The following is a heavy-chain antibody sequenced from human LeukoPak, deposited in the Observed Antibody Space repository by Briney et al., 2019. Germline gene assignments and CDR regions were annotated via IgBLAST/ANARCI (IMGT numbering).Heavy chain of an antibody. Sequence: GGSLRLSCAASGFTFSAFAMTWVRQAPGKGLEWVSTITDDGYNTYSADSVKGRITFSRDNSKNTLSLQLRSLRAEDTAVYNCAKDLSYTSGASDHWGQGTLVTVSS. CDR1: GFTFSAFA. V-gene: IGHV3-23*01. D-gene: IGHD6-19*01. CDR2: ITDDGYNT. CDR3: AKDLSYTSGASDH. J-gene: IGHJ4*02.